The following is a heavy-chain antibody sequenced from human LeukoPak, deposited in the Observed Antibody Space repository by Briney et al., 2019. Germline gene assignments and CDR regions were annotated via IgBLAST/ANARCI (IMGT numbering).Heavy chain of an antibody. CDR2: IYYSAT. J-gene: IGHJ6*02. D-gene: IGHD3-10*01. V-gene: IGHV4-59*01. CDR3: ARAYGSGSYPYYYGMDV. Sequence: PSETLSLTCAVSGGSISNYYWSWIRQPPGKGLEWIGYIYYSATDYNPSLKSRVTISVDASQNRFSLKLSSVTAADTAVYYCARAYGSGSYPYYYGMDVWGQGTTVTVS. CDR1: GGSISNYY.